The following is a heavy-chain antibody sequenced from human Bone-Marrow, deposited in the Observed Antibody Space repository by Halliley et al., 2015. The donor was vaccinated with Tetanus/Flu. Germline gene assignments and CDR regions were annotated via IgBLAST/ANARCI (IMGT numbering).Heavy chain of an antibody. D-gene: IGHD2-21*02. V-gene: IGHV4-38-2*01. CDR1: GYSISSGYY. Sequence: TLSLTCDVTGYSISSGYYWGWIRQPPGKGLEWIGNIYHSGSTSYNPSLKSRLTISVDTSKNQFSLKLTSVTAADTAVYYCARGWSVVVTAPFAYWGQGTLVTVSS. CDR2: IYHSGST. J-gene: IGHJ4*02. CDR3: ARGWSVVVTAPFAY.